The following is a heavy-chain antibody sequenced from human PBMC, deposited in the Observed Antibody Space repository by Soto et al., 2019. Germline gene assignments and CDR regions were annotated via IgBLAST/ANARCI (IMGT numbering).Heavy chain of an antibody. V-gene: IGHV2-5*02. Sequence: QITLKESGPALVKPTQTLTLTCTFSGFSLSTSGVAVGWIRQPPGKALQSLALIYWDDDKRYTPSLKSRLTITADTSKNQVVLTMTTMGPVDTGTYYCAHSANFGHYYYWGQGTLVTVSS. J-gene: IGHJ4*02. CDR3: AHSANFGHYYY. CDR2: IYWDDDK. CDR1: GFSLSTSGVA. D-gene: IGHD4-17*01.